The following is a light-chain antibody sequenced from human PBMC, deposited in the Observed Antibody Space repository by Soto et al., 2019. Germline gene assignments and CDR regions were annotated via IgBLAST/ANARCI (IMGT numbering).Light chain of an antibody. V-gene: IGKV3-20*01. CDR1: QSVSNNY. CDR2: GAS. CDR3: QQLGT. J-gene: IGKJ1*01. Sequence: EIVLTQSPGTLSSSPGERATLSCRASQSVSNNYLAWYQQKPGQAPRLLIYGASNRATGIPDRFSGSGSGTALTLTISRLKPEDFAVYYCQQLGTFGQGTKVEIK.